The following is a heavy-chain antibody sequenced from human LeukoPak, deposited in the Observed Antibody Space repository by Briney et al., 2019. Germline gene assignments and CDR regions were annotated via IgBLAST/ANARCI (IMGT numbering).Heavy chain of an antibody. D-gene: IGHD4-17*01. Sequence: SETLSLTCTVSGGSISSGSYYWSWIRQPAGKGLEWIGRIYTSGSTNYNPSLKSRVTISVDTSKNQFSLKLSSVTAADTAVYYCARESNYGDYAYYYYYYMDVWGKGTTVTVSS. CDR3: ARESNYGDYAYYYYYYMDV. CDR1: GGSISSGSYY. V-gene: IGHV4-61*02. J-gene: IGHJ6*03. CDR2: IYTSGST.